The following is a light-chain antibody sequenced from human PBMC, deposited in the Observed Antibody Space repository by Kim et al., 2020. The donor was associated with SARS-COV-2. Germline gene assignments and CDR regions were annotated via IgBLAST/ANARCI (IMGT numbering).Light chain of an antibody. V-gene: IGKV3-15*01. CDR2: GSS. CDR3: QHYNNWPPLT. Sequence: SPGETATLPCRASQSVSGTLSCYQQKPGPAPRLLIYGSSTRATGIPARFSGSGSGTEFTLTISSLQSEDFAVYYSQHYNNWPPLTFGGGTKVDIK. CDR1: QSVSGT. J-gene: IGKJ4*01.